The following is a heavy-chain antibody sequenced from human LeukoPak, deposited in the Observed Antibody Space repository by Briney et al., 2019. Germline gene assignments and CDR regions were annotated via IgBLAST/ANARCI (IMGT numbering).Heavy chain of an antibody. CDR1: GGSFSGYY. CDR3: ARHYGP. J-gene: IGHJ5*02. D-gene: IGHD3-16*01. CDR2: IYDSGST. V-gene: IGHV4-34*01. Sequence: ASETLSLTCAVYGGSFSGYYWSWSRQPPGKGLEWIGSIYDSGSTYYNPSLKSRVTISVDTSKNQFSLKLNSVTAADTAVYYCARHYGPWGQGTLVTVSS.